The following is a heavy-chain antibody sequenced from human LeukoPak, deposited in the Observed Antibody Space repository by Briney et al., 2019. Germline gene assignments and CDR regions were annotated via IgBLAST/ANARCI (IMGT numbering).Heavy chain of an antibody. CDR3: ARDCSSTSCYDY. V-gene: IGHV4-39*07. D-gene: IGHD2-2*01. J-gene: IGHJ4*02. CDR1: GDSISSSNCY. CDR2: IYFSGGT. Sequence: PSETLSLTCTVSGDSISSSNCYWGWIRQPPGKGLEWIGSIYFSGGTYYNASLKSRVTISVDTSKNQFSLKLSSVTAADTAVYYCARDCSSTSCYDYWGQGTLVTVSS.